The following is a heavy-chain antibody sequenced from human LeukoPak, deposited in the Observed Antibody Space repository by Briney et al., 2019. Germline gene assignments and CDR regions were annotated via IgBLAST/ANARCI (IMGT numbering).Heavy chain of an antibody. CDR2: IWYDGSNK. D-gene: IGHD2-2*02. CDR1: GFTFSSYG. CDR3: ALVKRVPAAIGYYYYYMDV. Sequence: TGGSLRLSCAASGFTFSSYGMHWVRQAPGKGLEWVAVIWYDGSNKYYADSVKGRFTISRDNSKNTLYLQMNSLRAEDTAVYYCALVKRVPAAIGYYYYYMDVWGKGTTVTVSS. J-gene: IGHJ6*03. V-gene: IGHV3-30*02.